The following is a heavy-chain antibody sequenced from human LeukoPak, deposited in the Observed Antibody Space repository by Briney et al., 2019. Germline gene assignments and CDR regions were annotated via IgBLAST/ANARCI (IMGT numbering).Heavy chain of an antibody. D-gene: IGHD3-22*01. CDR2: IIPILGIA. Sequence: SVKVSCKASGGTFSSYTISWVRQAPGQGLEWMRRIIPILGIANYAQEFQGRVTITADKSTSTAYMELSSLRSEDTAVYYCAREDYYDRDRPLDYWGQGTLLTVSS. CDR3: AREDYYDRDRPLDY. J-gene: IGHJ4*02. CDR1: GGTFSSYT. V-gene: IGHV1-69*04.